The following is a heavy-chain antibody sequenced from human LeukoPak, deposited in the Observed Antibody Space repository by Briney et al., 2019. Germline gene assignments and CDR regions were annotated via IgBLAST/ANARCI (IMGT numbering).Heavy chain of an antibody. CDR1: RFTFSSFG. Sequence: GGSLRLSCAASRFTFSSFGMHWVRQAPGKGLEWVAVISYDGSNKYYADSVKGRFTISRDNSKNTLYLQMNSLRAEDTAAYYCAKDLFYGGSYGARNYFDYWGQGTLVTVSS. J-gene: IGHJ4*02. CDR3: AKDLFYGGSYGARNYFDY. V-gene: IGHV3-30*18. CDR2: ISYDGSNK. D-gene: IGHD1-26*01.